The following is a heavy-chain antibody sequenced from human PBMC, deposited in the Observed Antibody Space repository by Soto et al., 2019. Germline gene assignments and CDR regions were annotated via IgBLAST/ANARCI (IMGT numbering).Heavy chain of an antibody. CDR3: ARQDVVPAAIPGPYMDV. J-gene: IGHJ6*03. V-gene: IGHV4-39*01. Sequence: SETLSLTCTVSGGSISSSSYYWGWIRQPPGKGLEWIGSIYYSGSTYYNPSLKSRVTISVDTSKNQFSLKLSSVTAADTAVYYCARQDVVPAAIPGPYMDVWGKGTTVTVSS. D-gene: IGHD2-2*01. CDR2: IYYSGST. CDR1: GGSISSSSYY.